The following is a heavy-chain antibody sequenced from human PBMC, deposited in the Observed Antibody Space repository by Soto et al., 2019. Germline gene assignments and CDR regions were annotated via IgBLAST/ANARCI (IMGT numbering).Heavy chain of an antibody. D-gene: IGHD3-22*01. Sequence: SETLSLTCTVSGGSISSSSYYWGWIRQPPGNGLEWIGRIYYSGSTYYNPSLKSRVTISVDTSKNQFSLKLSSVTAADTAVDYCAAMIVVDIEEWGQGTLVTFGS. CDR1: GGSISSSSYY. J-gene: IGHJ4*02. CDR3: AAMIVVDIEE. V-gene: IGHV4-39*01. CDR2: IYYSGST.